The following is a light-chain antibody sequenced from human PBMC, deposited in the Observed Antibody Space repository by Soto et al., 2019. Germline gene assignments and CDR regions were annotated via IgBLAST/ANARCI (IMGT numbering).Light chain of an antibody. CDR2: GAS. CDR1: QGISSY. CDR3: LQDINYPWT. Sequence: VIWMTQSPSLLSASTGDRVTIIFRMSQGISSYLAWYQQKPGKPPKALIYGASNLQSGVPPRFSGSGSGTDFTLAISSLQPEDSATYYCLQDINYPWTFGQGTKVDIK. V-gene: IGKV1D-8*03. J-gene: IGKJ1*01.